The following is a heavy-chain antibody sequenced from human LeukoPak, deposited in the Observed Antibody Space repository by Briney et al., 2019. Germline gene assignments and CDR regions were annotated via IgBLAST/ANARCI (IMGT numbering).Heavy chain of an antibody. D-gene: IGHD2-15*01. J-gene: IGHJ5*02. CDR2: LYYGGST. CDR3: ARLKRYCSVSSCYLNWLDP. V-gene: IGHV4-39*01. Sequence: SETLSLTCSVSGGSISSSDYHWGWIRQPPGKGLEWIGNLYYGGSTSYNPSLKSRVTISVDTSKNQFSLKLSSVTAADAAVYYCARLKRYCSVSSCYLNWLDPWGQGTLVTVSS. CDR1: GGSISSSDYH.